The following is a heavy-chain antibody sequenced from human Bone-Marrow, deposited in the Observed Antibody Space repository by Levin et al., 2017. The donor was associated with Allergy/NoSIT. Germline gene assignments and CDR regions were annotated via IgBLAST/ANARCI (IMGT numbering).Heavy chain of an antibody. V-gene: IGHV4-59*01. CDR3: ARGQVAPSLKVGYCSGASCYSGWFDP. CDR1: GGSINNYY. J-gene: IGHJ5*02. CDR2: IYYSGST. Sequence: PSETLSLTCTVSGGSINNYYWSWIRQPPGKGLEWIGYIYYSGSTNYNPSLKSRVTISLDMSKNQFSLRLSSVTAADTAVYYCARGQVAPSLKVGYCSGASCYSGWFDPWGQGTLVTVSS. D-gene: IGHD2-15*01.